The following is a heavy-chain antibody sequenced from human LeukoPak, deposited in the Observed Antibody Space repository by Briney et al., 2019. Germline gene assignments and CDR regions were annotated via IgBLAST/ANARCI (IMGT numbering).Heavy chain of an antibody. CDR2: IYYSGST. CDR1: GGSISSYY. D-gene: IGHD3-3*01. V-gene: IGHV4-59*01. Sequence: PSETLSLTCTVSGGSISSYYGSWIRQPPGKGLEWIGYIYYSGSTNYNPSLTSRLTISVDTSKNQFSLKLSSVTAADTAVYYCARAGVYYDFWSGSSSYYMDVWGKGTTVTVSS. J-gene: IGHJ6*03. CDR3: ARAGVYYDFWSGSSSYYMDV.